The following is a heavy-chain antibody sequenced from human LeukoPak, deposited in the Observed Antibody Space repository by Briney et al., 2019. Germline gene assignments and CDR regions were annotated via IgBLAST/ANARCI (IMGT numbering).Heavy chain of an antibody. CDR1: GYTFTDYY. CDR3: AAGATTGPFDY. D-gene: IGHD1-26*01. CDR2: INAGNGNT. V-gene: IGHV1-3*03. J-gene: IGHJ4*02. Sequence: GASVKVSCKASGYTFTDYYMHWVRQAPGQRLEWMGWINAGNGNTKYSQEFQGRVTITRDTSASTAYMELSSLRSEDMAVYYCAAGATTGPFDYWGQGTLVTVSS.